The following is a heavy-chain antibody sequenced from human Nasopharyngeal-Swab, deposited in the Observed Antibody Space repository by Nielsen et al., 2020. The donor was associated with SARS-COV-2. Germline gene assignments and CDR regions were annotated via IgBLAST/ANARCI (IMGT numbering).Heavy chain of an antibody. J-gene: IGHJ3*02. V-gene: IGHV3-48*04. CDR2: ISSSSSAI. Sequence: VRQAPGKGLEWVSYISSSSSAIYYADSVKGRFTISRDNAKNSLYLQMNSLRAEDTAVYYCAKVRRITMKEGGAFDIWGQGTMVTVSS. CDR3: AKVRRITMKEGGAFDI. D-gene: IGHD3-22*01.